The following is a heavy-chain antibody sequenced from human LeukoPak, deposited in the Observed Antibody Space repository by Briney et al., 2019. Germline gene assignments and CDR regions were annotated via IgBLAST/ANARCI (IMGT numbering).Heavy chain of an antibody. CDR2: ISARDGNT. V-gene: IGHV1-18*01. CDR3: ARAGATLTTHFDI. D-gene: IGHD4-17*01. CDR1: GYTFNIFG. J-gene: IGHJ4*02. Sequence: GAPVKVSCEASGYTFNIFGIIWVRQAPRQGVEWMGWISARDGNTEYGQNFQGRVTMTTDTSTSTAYMELNSLTSDDTAIYYCARAGATLTTHFDIWGQGTLVTISS.